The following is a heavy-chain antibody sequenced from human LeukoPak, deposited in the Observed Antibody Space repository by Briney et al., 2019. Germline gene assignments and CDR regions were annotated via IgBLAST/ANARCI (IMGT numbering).Heavy chain of an antibody. D-gene: IGHD3-22*01. CDR2: ISSSSSYM. Sequence: GGSLRLSCAASGFTFSSYSMNWVRQAPGKGLEWVSSISSSSSYMYYADSVKGRFTISRDNAKNSLYLQMNSLRAEDTAVYYCARGYYDSSGNMDYWGQGTLVTVSS. CDR3: ARGYYDSSGNMDY. J-gene: IGHJ4*02. CDR1: GFTFSSYS. V-gene: IGHV3-21*01.